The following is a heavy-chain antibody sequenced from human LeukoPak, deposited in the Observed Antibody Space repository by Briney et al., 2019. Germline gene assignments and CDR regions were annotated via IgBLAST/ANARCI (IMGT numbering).Heavy chain of an antibody. CDR3: ARGGEYSSSPVDY. CDR1: GYTFTSYD. D-gene: IGHD6-6*01. V-gene: IGHV1-8*03. CDR2: MNPNSGNT. Sequence: ASVNVSCKASGYTFTSYDINWVRQAAGQGLEGMGWMNPNSGNTDYAQKFQGRVTITRNTSISTAYMELSSLRSEDTAVYYCARGGEYSSSPVDYWGQGTLVTVSS. J-gene: IGHJ4*02.